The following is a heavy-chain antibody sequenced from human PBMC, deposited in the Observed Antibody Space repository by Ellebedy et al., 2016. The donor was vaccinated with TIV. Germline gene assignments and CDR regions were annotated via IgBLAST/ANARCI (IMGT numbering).Heavy chain of an antibody. D-gene: IGHD6-19*01. CDR2: ISSRSHTI. V-gene: IGHV3-11*04. CDR1: GFTFSDYN. CDR3: ANSVYTSAWYEDTD. J-gene: IGHJ4*02. Sequence: GGSLRLSXAASGFTFSDYNMGWIRQSPQGLQWVSYISSRSHTIYYADSVKGRFAIFRDSAKNTLFLLMTSLRAEDTAVYYCANSVYTSAWYEDTDWGQGTLVTVSS.